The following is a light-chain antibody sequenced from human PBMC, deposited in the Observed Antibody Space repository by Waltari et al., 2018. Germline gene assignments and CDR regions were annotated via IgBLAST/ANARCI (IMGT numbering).Light chain of an antibody. CDR3: LQHNSDPQT. CDR2: AAS. J-gene: IGKJ2*01. V-gene: IGKV1-17*03. CDR1: RASSNY. Sequence: DIQMTQSPSAMSASVGDRVPITCRARRASSNYLAWFQQKPGQAPKRLISAASNLTPGVPSRFSGSRSGTEFTLTISSLQPEDFATYYCLQHNSDPQTFGQGTKLEIK.